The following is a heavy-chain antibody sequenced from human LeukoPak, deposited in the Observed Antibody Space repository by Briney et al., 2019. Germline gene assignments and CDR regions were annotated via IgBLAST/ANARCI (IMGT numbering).Heavy chain of an antibody. V-gene: IGHV4-4*02. J-gene: IGHJ3*02. Sequence: SGTLSLTCAVSGGSISSSNWWSWVRPPPGKGLEWIGEIYHSGSTNYNPSLKSRVTISVDKSKNQFSLKLSSVTAADTAVYYCARATVLTGYSFDALDIWGQGTMVTVS. CDR1: GGSISSSNW. D-gene: IGHD3-9*01. CDR2: IYHSGST. CDR3: ARATVLTGYSFDALDI.